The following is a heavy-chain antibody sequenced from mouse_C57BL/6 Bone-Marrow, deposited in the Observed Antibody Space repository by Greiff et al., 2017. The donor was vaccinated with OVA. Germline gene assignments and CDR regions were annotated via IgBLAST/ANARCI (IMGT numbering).Heavy chain of an antibody. J-gene: IGHJ4*01. CDR3: AREDLNYYGSSYAMDY. D-gene: IGHD1-1*01. V-gene: IGHV1-81*01. CDR2: IYPRSGNT. Sequence: VKVVESGAELARPGASVKLSCKASGYTFTSYGISWVKQRTGQGLEWIGEIYPRSGNTYYNEKFKGKATLTADKSSSTAYMELRSLTSEDSAVYFCAREDLNYYGSSYAMDYWGQGTSVTVSS. CDR1: GYTFTSYG.